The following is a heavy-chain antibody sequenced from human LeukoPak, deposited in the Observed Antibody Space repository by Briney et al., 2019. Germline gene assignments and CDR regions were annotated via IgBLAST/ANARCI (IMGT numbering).Heavy chain of an antibody. CDR3: TISGSHIDY. CDR1: GLTCTYAW. V-gene: IGHV3-15*01. CDR2: IKSETDGGTT. Sequence: GRSLRLGWAAAGLTCTYAWMGWVRQAPGKGLDWVCRIKSETDGGTTAYGSAVKGRFTISRDDSKKTLFLQINTLKTQDTATHYCTISGSHIDYWGQGTLVTV. J-gene: IGHJ4*02. D-gene: IGHD1-26*01.